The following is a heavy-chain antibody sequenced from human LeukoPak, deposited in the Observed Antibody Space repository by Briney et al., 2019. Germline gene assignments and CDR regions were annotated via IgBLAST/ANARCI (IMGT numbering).Heavy chain of an antibody. J-gene: IGHJ5*02. CDR2: IYTSGST. CDR1: GGSISSYY. D-gene: IGHD3-22*01. V-gene: IGHV4-4*07. Sequence: SETLSLTCTVSGGSISSYYWSWIRQPAGKGLEWIGRIYTSGSTNYNPSHKSRVTMSVDTSKNQFSLKLSSVTAADTAVYYCAREFIRYYYDSSGYLGFDPWGQGTLVTVSS. CDR3: AREFIRYYYDSSGYLGFDP.